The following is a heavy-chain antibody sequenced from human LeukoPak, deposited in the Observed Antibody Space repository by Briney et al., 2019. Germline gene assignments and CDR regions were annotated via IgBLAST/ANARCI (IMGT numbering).Heavy chain of an antibody. CDR2: ISTSGDST. CDR1: GFTFSSQN. CDR3: VKNGWLDY. J-gene: IGHJ4*02. D-gene: IGHD6-19*01. Sequence: GGSLRLSCAASGFTFSSQNMNWARQAPGKGLEWVAYISTSGDSTKYADSVEGRFTIYRDNVENSLYLLMNSLRVDDTAVYYCVKNGWLDYWGQGIVVTVSS. V-gene: IGHV3-21*01.